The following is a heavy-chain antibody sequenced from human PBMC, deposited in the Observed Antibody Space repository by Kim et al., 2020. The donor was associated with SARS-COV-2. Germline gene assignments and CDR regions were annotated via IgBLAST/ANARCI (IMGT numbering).Heavy chain of an antibody. V-gene: IGHV3-7*03. Sequence: GGSLRLSCAASGFTFTTYWMIWVRQAPGKGLKWVASINEDGREKYYADPVQGRFTISRDNAKGSLYLQMSTLRAADSAVYFCARGAATSGLDEYFQHWG. CDR1: GFTFTTYW. CDR3: ARGAATSGLDEYFQH. J-gene: IGHJ1*01. D-gene: IGHD6-13*01. CDR2: INEDGREK.